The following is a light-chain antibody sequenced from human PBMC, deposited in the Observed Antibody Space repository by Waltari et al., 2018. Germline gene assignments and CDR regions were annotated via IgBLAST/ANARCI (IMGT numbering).Light chain of an antibody. Sequence: EVVLTQSPATLSLSPGERATLSCRASQSVSTYLAWYQHKPGQAPRLLIYDASTSATGIPARFSGSVSGTDFTLTISSLAPEDFAVYYCQQRTNWQLTFGGGTKVEIK. V-gene: IGKV3-11*01. J-gene: IGKJ4*01. CDR2: DAS. CDR1: QSVSTY. CDR3: QQRTNWQLT.